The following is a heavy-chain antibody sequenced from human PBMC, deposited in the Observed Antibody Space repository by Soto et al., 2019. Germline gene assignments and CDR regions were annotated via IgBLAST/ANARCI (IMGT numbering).Heavy chain of an antibody. V-gene: IGHV3-74*03. CDR1: GFTFSSYW. CDR3: VRDDVGVGIDY. J-gene: IGHJ4*02. D-gene: IGHD1-26*01. Sequence: GGSLRLSCAASGFTFSSYWMHWVRQVPGKGLVWVSHIDSDGNSTTYADSVKGRFTISRDNAKNTVYLQMNILRAEDTAVYYCVRDDVGVGIDYWGLGT. CDR2: IDSDGNST.